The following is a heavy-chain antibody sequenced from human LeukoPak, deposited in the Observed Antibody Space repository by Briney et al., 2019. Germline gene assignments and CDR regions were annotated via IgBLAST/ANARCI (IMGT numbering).Heavy chain of an antibody. J-gene: IGHJ4*02. V-gene: IGHV1-2*06. CDR1: GYTFTGYY. CDR3: ARGGPSATIFGGADY. CDR2: INPNSGGT. D-gene: IGHD3-3*01. Sequence: GASVKVSCKASGYTFTGYYMHWVRQAPGQGLEWMGRINPNSGGTNYAQKFQGRVTMTRDTPISTAYMELSRLRSDDTAVYYCARGGPSATIFGGADYWGQGTLVTVSS.